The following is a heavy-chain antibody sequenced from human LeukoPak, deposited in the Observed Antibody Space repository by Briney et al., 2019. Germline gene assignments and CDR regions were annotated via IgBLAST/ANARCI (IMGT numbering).Heavy chain of an antibody. V-gene: IGHV3-20*04. CDR3: ARDFGDGGSGFPIDY. J-gene: IGHJ4*02. D-gene: IGHD3-3*01. Sequence: GGSLRLSCAASGFTFDDYGMSWVRQAPGKGLEWVSGINWNGGSTGYADSVKGRFTISRDNAKNSLYLQMNSLRAEDTALYYCARDFGDGGSGFPIDYWGQGTLVTVSS. CDR2: INWNGGST. CDR1: GFTFDDYG.